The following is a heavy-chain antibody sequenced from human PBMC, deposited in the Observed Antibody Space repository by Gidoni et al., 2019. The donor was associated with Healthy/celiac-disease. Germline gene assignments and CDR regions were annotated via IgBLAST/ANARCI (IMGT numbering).Heavy chain of an antibody. CDR1: GYTFTSYD. J-gene: IGHJ6*02. V-gene: IGHV1-8*01. CDR3: ARGSRSSSWYGYYYYYGMDV. D-gene: IGHD6-13*01. Sequence: VKVSCKASGYTFTSYDINWVRQATGQGLEWMGWMNPNSGNTGYAQKFQGRVTMTRNTSISTAYMELSSLRSEDTAVYYCARGSRSSSWYGYYYYYGMDVWGQGTTVTVSS. CDR2: MNPNSGNT.